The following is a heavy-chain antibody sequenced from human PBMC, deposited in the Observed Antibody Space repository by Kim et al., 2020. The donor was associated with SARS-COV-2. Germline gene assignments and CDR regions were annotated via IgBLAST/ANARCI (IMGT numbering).Heavy chain of an antibody. CDR3: ARDIVVPAAIMRGAFTYYYYGMDV. J-gene: IGHJ6*02. Sequence: SETLSLTCTVSGGSISSYYWSWIRQPPGKGLEWIGYIYYSGSTNYNPSLKSRVTISVDTSKNQFSLKLSSVTAADTAVYYCARDIVVPAAIMRGAFTYYYYGMDVWGQGTTVTVSS. V-gene: IGHV4-59*13. CDR1: GGSISSYY. CDR2: IYYSGST. D-gene: IGHD2-2*02.